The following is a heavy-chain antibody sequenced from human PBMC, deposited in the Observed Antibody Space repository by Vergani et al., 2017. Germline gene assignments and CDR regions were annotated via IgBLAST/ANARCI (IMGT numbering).Heavy chain of an antibody. J-gene: IGHJ6*02. CDR2: VSGSSATP. CDR1: GFSFPGYA. Sequence: EVQLLESGGGLVQPGGSLRLSCEASGFSFPGYAMSWVRQAPGKGLEWVSSVSGSSATPYYADSVKGRFIISSDNAKNTLHLQMNSLRADDTAVYYCAKGVYCSSTSCYEGRGYYYGMGVWGQGTTVTFSS. V-gene: IGHV3-23*01. CDR3: AKGVYCSSTSCYEGRGYYYGMGV. D-gene: IGHD2-2*01.